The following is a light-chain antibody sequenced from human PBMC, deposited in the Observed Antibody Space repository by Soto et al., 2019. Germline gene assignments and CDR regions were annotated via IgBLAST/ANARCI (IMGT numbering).Light chain of an antibody. CDR1: SSNIGAGYD. J-gene: IGLJ2*01. CDR2: GNS. Sequence: QSVLTQPPSVSGAPGQRATISCTGSSSNIGAGYDVHWYQQLPGTAPKLLIYGNSNRPSGVPDRFSGSKSGTSASLAITGLRAEDDAHYSCQSYDSSRGGQVVFGGGTKLAVL. CDR3: QSYDSSRGGQVV. V-gene: IGLV1-40*01.